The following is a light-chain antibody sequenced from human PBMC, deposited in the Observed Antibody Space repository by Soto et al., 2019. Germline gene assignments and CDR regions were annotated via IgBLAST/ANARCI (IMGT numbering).Light chain of an antibody. CDR2: DAS. CDR1: QSISSL. V-gene: IGKV1-5*01. J-gene: IGKJ4*01. CDR3: QQYNSYSPLT. Sequence: DIQITQSPSTLSSSVGDRVTITCRSSQSISSLLAWYQQKPVKAPKLLIYDASSLESGVPSRFSGSGSGTEFTLTISSLQPDDFATYYCQQYNSYSPLTFGGGTKVDIK.